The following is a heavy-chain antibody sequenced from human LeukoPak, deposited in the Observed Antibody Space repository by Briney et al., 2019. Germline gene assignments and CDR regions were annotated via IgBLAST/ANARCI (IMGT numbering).Heavy chain of an antibody. Sequence: SETLSLTCAVYGGSFSGYYWSWIRQPPGKGLEWIGEINHSGSTNYNPSLKSRVTISVDTSKNQFSLKPSSVTAADTAVYYCARNKGSDWYFDYWGQGTLVTVSS. V-gene: IGHV4-34*01. J-gene: IGHJ4*02. D-gene: IGHD2-21*02. CDR2: INHSGST. CDR1: GGSFSGYY. CDR3: ARNKGSDWYFDY.